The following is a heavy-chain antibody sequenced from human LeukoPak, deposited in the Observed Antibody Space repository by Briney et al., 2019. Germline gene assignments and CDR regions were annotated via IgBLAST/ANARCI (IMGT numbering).Heavy chain of an antibody. V-gene: IGHV3-74*01. D-gene: IGHD3-22*01. CDR2: INGDGSST. CDR3: ARDGDSSGYYGNFDY. Sequence: PWGSLRLSCAASGFPFSSYWMHWVRQVPGKGLVWVSRINGDGSSTSYADSVKGRFTISRDNAKNTLYLQMNGLRAEDTAVYYCARDGDSSGYYGNFDYWVQGTLVTVSS. J-gene: IGHJ4*02. CDR1: GFPFSSYW.